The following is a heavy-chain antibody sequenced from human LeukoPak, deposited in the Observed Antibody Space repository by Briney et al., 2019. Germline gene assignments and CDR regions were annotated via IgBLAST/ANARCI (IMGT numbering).Heavy chain of an antibody. CDR1: GYSISSDYY. J-gene: IGHJ4*02. CDR3: ARGGRDGYNYAN. V-gene: IGHV4-38-2*02. Sequence: SETLSLTCTVSGYSISSDYYWGWIRQPPGKGLEWIGSIYHSGSTYYNPSLKSRVTISVDTSKNQFSLKLSSVTAADTAVYYCARGGRDGYNYANWGQGTLVTVSS. CDR2: IYHSGST. D-gene: IGHD5-24*01.